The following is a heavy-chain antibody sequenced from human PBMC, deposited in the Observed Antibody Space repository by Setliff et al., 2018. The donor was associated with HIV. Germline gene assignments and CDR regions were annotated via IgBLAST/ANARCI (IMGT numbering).Heavy chain of an antibody. CDR3: ARGHSGNDY. Sequence: ASVKVSCKASGYTFINYDINWVRQATGQGLEWMGRMNPNSGNTEYAQQFQGRVTMTRNTSISTAYMELSSLRSEDTAIDYCARGHSGNDYWGQGTLVTVSS. J-gene: IGHJ4*02. CDR2: MNPNSGNT. D-gene: IGHD1-1*01. CDR1: GYTFINYD. V-gene: IGHV1-8*02.